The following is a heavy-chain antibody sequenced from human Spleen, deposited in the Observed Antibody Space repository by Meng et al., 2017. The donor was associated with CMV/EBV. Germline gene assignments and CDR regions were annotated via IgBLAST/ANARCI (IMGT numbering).Heavy chain of an antibody. CDR1: GGTFSSYT. V-gene: IGHV1-69*10. Sequence: SVKVSCKASGGTFSSYTISWVRQAPGQGLEWVGGTIPILGIPKYAQKFQGRVTITADTSTSTAYMELSSLRSEDTAVYYCARKEFDYWGQGTLVTVSS. CDR2: TIPILGIP. CDR3: ARKEFDY. J-gene: IGHJ4*02.